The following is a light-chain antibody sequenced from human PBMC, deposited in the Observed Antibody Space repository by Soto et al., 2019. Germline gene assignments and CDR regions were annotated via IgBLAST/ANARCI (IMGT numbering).Light chain of an antibody. Sequence: QSALTQPRSVSGSPGQSVTISCTGTNSDVGGYNYVSWYQQYPGKAPKLMISGVSERPSAVPDRFSGSKSGNTASLTVSGLHADDEADYYCSSYAGSNRVFGTGTKLTVL. CDR1: NSDVGGYNY. J-gene: IGLJ1*01. CDR3: SSYAGSNRV. CDR2: GVS. V-gene: IGLV2-11*01.